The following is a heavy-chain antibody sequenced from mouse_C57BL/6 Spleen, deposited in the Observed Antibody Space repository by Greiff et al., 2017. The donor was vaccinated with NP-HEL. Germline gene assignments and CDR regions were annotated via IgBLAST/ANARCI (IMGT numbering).Heavy chain of an antibody. D-gene: IGHD2-4*01. J-gene: IGHJ3*01. CDR3: AGGDYDVRFAY. CDR2: ISSGSSTI. Sequence: EVQGVESGGGLVKPGGSLKLSCAASGFTFSDYGMHWVRQAPEKGLEWVAYISSGSSTIYYADTVKGRFTISRDNAKNTLFLQMTSLRSEDTAMYYCAGGDYDVRFAYWGQGTLVTVSA. CDR1: GFTFSDYG. V-gene: IGHV5-17*01.